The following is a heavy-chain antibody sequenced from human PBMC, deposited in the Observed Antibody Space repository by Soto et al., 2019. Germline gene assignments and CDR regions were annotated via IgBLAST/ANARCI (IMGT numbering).Heavy chain of an antibody. D-gene: IGHD3-16*01. Sequence: QVQLVQSGNEVKKPGASVNVSCKASGYSFTRYGISWVRQAPGQGLEWMGWISGYNGKTKYAQKLQGRVSMTTDTSTSTAYMELRSLGSDDTAVYYCAREGDRPYYYYGMDVWGQGTTVTGSS. CDR2: ISGYNGKT. CDR3: AREGDRPYYYYGMDV. V-gene: IGHV1-18*01. J-gene: IGHJ6*02. CDR1: GYSFTRYG.